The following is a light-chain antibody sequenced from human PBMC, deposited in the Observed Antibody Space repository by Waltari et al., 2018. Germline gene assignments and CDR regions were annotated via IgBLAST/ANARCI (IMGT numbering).Light chain of an antibody. J-gene: IGKJ5*01. CDR3: QQSYSTPQIT. V-gene: IGKV1-39*01. Sequence: DIQMTQSPPSLSASVGDRLTIICRASQSISNYLNWYQQKPGKAPKLLIYAASSLQSGVPSRFSGSGSGTDFTLTISSLQPEDFATYYCQQSYSTPQITFGQGTRLEIK. CDR2: AAS. CDR1: QSISNY.